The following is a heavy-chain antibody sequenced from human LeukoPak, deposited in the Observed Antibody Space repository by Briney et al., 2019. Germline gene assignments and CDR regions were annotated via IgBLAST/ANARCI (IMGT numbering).Heavy chain of an antibody. V-gene: IGHV4-31*03. CDR1: GGSISSGGYY. Sequence: SQTLSLTCTVSGGSISSGGYYWSWIRQHPGKGLEWIGYIYYSGGTYYNPSLKSRVTISVDTSKNQFSLKLSSVTAADTAVYYCARVGYDSSGYYYVPHFDYWGQGTLVTVSS. J-gene: IGHJ4*02. D-gene: IGHD3-22*01. CDR3: ARVGYDSSGYYYVPHFDY. CDR2: IYYSGGT.